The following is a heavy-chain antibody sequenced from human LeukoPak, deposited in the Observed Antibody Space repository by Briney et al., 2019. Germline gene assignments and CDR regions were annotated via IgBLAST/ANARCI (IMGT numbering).Heavy chain of an antibody. J-gene: IGHJ3*02. V-gene: IGHV3-23*01. CDR3: AKSIVVVISPIDAFDI. CDR2: ISGSGGST. Sequence: TGGSLRLSCAASGFTFSSYAMSWVRQAPGKGLEWVSTISGSGGSTYYADSVKGRFTISRDNSRNTLYLQMNSLRAEDRAVYYCAKSIVVVISPIDAFDIWGQGTMVTVSS. CDR1: GFTFSSYA. D-gene: IGHD3-22*01.